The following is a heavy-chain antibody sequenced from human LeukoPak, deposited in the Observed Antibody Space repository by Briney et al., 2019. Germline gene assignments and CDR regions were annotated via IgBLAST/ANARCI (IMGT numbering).Heavy chain of an antibody. J-gene: IGHJ3*02. V-gene: IGHV3-7*01. CDR1: GFTFSSYW. CDR2: IKQDGSEK. Sequence: GGSLSLSCAASGFTFSSYWMSWVRQAPGKGLEWVANIKQDGSEKYYVDSVKGRFTISRDNAKNSLYLQMNSLRAEDTAVYYCASPLIYSNYGDAFDIWGQGTMVTVSS. D-gene: IGHD4-11*01. CDR3: ASPLIYSNYGDAFDI.